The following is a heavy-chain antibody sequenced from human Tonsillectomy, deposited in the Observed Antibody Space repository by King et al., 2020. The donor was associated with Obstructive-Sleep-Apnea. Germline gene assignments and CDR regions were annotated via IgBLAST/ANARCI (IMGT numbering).Heavy chain of an antibody. J-gene: IGHJ4*02. V-gene: IGHV4-38-2*02. CDR1: GYSISSGYY. CDR3: ARTRSFDY. Sequence: VQLQESGPGLVKPSETLSLTCTVSGYSISSGYYWGWIRQPPGKGLEWIGSIYHSGSTYYNPSLKSRVTISVDTSKNQFSLKLSSVTAADTAVYYCARTRSFDYWGQGTLVTVSS. CDR2: IYHSGST.